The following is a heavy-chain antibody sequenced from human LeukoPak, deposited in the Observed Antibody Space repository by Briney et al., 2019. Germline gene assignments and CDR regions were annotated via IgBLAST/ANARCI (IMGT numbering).Heavy chain of an antibody. D-gene: IGHD5-12*01. CDR3: ARTGSTVATAFPDY. J-gene: IGHJ4*02. CDR1: GGSFSGYY. V-gene: IGHV4-34*01. Sequence: SETLSLTCAVYGGSFSGYYWSWIRQPPGKGLEWIGEINHSGSTNYNPSLKSRVTISVDTSKNQFSLKLSSVTAADTAVYYCARTGSTVATAFPDYWGQGTLVTVSS. CDR2: INHSGST.